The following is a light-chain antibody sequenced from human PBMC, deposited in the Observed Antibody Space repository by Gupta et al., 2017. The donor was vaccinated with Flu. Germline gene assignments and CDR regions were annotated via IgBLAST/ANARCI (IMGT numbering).Light chain of an antibody. CDR2: EVS. V-gene: IGLV2-14*01. CDR1: SSDVGGYNY. CDR3: SSYTSSSTLRV. J-gene: IGLJ3*02. Sequence: QSALTQPASVSGSPGQSLTFSCTGTSSDVGGYNYVSWYQQHPGKAPKLMIYEVSNRPSGVSNRFSGSKSGNTASLTISGLQAEDEADYDCSSYTSSSTLRVFGGGTKLTVL.